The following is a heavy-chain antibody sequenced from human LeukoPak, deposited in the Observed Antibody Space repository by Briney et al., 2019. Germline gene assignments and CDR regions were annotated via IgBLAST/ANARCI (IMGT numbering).Heavy chain of an antibody. CDR3: ARVYAYWFDP. Sequence: KPSETLSLACAVYGGSFSGYYWSWIRQPPGKGLEWIGEINHSGSTNYNPSLKSRVTISVDTSKNQFSLKLSSVTAADTAVYYCARVYAYWFDPWGQGTLVTVSS. CDR2: INHSGST. D-gene: IGHD1-14*01. V-gene: IGHV4-34*01. CDR1: GGSFSGYY. J-gene: IGHJ5*02.